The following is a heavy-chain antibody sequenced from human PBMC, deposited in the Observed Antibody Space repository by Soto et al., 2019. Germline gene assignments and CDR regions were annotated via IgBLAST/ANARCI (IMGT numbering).Heavy chain of an antibody. V-gene: IGHV1-18*01. CDR3: ATKSSGWTGYYYGTDV. J-gene: IGHJ6*02. CDR1: GYTFTSYG. D-gene: IGHD6-19*01. Sequence: QVQLVQSGAEVKKPGASVKVSCKASGYTFTSYGISWVRQAPGQGLEWMGWISAYNGNTNYAQKLQGRVTMTTDTXTRXAYRELRSLRSDDTAVYYCATKSSGWTGYYYGTDVWGQGTTVTVSS. CDR2: ISAYNGNT.